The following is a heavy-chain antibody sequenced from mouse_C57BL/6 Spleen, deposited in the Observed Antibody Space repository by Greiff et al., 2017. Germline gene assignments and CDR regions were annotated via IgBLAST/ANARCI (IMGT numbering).Heavy chain of an antibody. V-gene: IGHV1-64*01. D-gene: IGHD3-1*01. Sequence: QVQLQQPGAELVKPGASVKLSCKASGYTFTSYWMHWVKQRPGQGLEWIGMIHPNSGSTNYNEKFKSKATLTVDKSSSTAYMQLSSLTSEDSAVYYCARGTARASYCDYWGQGTTLTVSS. CDR2: IHPNSGST. J-gene: IGHJ2*01. CDR3: ARGTARASYCDY. CDR1: GYTFTSYW.